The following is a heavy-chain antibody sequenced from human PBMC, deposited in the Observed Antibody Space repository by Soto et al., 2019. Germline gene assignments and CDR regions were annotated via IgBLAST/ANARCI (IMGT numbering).Heavy chain of an antibody. CDR2: ISWNSISR. CDR3: AKDRSGNYYYDYGMDV. V-gene: IGHV3-9*01. J-gene: IGHJ6*02. CDR1: GFTFDDYA. Sequence: GGSLRLSCGASGFTFDDYAMHWDRQAPGKGLEWVSGISWNSISRGYADSVKGRFTISRDNAKNSLYLQMNSLRAEDTALYYCAKDRSGNYYYDYGMDVWGQGTMVTVSS.